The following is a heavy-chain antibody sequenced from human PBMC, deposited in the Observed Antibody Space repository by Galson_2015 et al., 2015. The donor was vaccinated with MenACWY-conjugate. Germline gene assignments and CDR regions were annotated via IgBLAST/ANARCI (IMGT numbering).Heavy chain of an antibody. D-gene: IGHD3-3*02. V-gene: IGHV4-59*01. CDR2: LCYRGDG. J-gene: IGHJ4*02. Sequence: SENPSPPRPSPGGPLNKLHRSLVLYPPREGRGWVGFLCYRGDGHLNSSLQSRVTLSGDTSHNHFSLTMTSVTAADTAVYYCARGVNLASMAGYWGQGTLVTVSS. CDR3: ARGVNLASMAGY. CDR1: GGPLNKLH.